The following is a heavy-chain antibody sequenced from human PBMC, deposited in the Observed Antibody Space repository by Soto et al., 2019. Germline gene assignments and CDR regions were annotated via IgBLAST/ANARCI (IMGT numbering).Heavy chain of an antibody. Sequence: QVQLVESGGGVVQPGRSLRLSCAASGFTFSTYGMHWVRQAPGKGLEWVAVIWYDGSNKYYADSVKGRFTISRDNSKATLYLQMNSLRAEDTTVYFCARDIYSSSQYPVFFYFGLDVWGHGTTVTVSS. CDR2: IWYDGSNK. D-gene: IGHD6-6*01. V-gene: IGHV3-33*01. CDR3: ARDIYSSSQYPVFFYFGLDV. J-gene: IGHJ6*02. CDR1: GFTFSTYG.